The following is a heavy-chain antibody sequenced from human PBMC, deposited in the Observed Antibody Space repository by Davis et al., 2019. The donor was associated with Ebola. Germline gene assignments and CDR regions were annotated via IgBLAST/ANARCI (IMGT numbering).Heavy chain of an antibody. CDR2: TVSRTDDN. D-gene: IGHD3-22*01. CDR3: VRSQGYFSWFDP. Sequence: PGGPLNLPLLPPGFPFSVYPSNWFPRPQAKALRWSPQTVSRTDDNHDADSVKGRFTISKDYSKNTVYLQMNSLRVEDTAVYYCVRSQGYFSWFDPWGQGTLVTVSS. J-gene: IGHJ5*02. V-gene: IGHV3-23*05. CDR1: GFPFSVYP.